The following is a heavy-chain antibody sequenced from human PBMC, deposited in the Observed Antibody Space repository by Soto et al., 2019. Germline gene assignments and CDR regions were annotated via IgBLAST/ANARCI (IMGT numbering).Heavy chain of an antibody. CDR2: ISGSGGTR. J-gene: IGHJ4*02. Sequence: EVQLLEYGGGLVQPGGSLRLSCAASGFTFSSYAMSWVRQAPGKGLEWVSAISGSGGTRYYADSVKGRFTISRDNSKNTLYLQMNSLRAEDTAVYYCAKNILGDGGYGGYWGQGTLVTDSS. D-gene: IGHD5-12*01. CDR3: AKNILGDGGYGGY. V-gene: IGHV3-23*01. CDR1: GFTFSSYA.